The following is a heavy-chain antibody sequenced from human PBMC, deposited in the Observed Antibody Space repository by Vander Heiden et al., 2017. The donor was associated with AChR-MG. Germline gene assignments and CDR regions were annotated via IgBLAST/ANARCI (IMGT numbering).Heavy chain of an antibody. CDR2: ISWDDDR. V-gene: IGHV2-5*02. CDR1: GFSFSSNGVG. J-gene: IGHJ4*02. CDR3: ARRSPIVVTDY. Sequence: QITLKEPGPTLVKPTQTLTLTCTFSGFSFSSNGVGVGWIRQPPGKDLEWLALISWDDDRRYSPSLKSRLTIAKYTSRNQVVLTMTNMDPVDTATYYCARRSPIVVTDYWGQGTLVTVSS. D-gene: IGHD3-22*01.